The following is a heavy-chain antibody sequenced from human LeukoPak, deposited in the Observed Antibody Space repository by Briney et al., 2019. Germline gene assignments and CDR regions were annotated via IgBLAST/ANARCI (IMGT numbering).Heavy chain of an antibody. CDR3: ARDRGCNY. V-gene: IGHV3-7*05. CDR2: INQDGSEK. CDR1: GLTFSSSW. J-gene: IGHJ4*02. Sequence: GGSLRLSFAASGLTFSSSWMSWVRQAPGKGLEWVANINQDGSEKYYVDSVKGRCTISRDNAKNALYLQMDSLRAEDTAVYYCARDRGCNYWGQGTLVTVSS.